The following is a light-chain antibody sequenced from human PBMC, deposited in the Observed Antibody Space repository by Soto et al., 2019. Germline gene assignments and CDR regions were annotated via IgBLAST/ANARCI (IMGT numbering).Light chain of an antibody. CDR2: EGS. Sequence: QSALTQPASVSGSPGQSITISCTGTSSDVGSYNIVSWYQQHPGKAPKLMIYEGSKRPSGVSNRFSGSKSGNTASLTISGLQAEDEADYYCCSYASSSTFWVFGGGTKLTVL. CDR3: CSYASSSTFWV. J-gene: IGLJ3*02. V-gene: IGLV2-23*03. CDR1: SSDVGSYNI.